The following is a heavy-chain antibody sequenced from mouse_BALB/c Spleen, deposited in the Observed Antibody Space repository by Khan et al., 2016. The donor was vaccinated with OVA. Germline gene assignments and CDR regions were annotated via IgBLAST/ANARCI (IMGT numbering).Heavy chain of an antibody. CDR3: ARHVSSSWFAY. D-gene: IGHD1-1*01. CDR1: GYSFTSYY. V-gene: IGHV1S135*01. CDR2: IDPFNGGT. Sequence: EVQLQESGPELMKPGASVKISCKASGYSFTSYYIHWVKQSHGKSLEWIGYIDPFNGGTSYNQKFKGKATLTVDKSSSTAYMHLSSLTSEDSAVYYCARHVSSSWFAYWGQGTLVTVSA. J-gene: IGHJ3*01.